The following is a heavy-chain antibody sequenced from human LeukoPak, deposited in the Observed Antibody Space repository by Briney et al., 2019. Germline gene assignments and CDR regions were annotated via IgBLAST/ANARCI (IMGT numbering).Heavy chain of an antibody. D-gene: IGHD3-16*01. CDR2: YHPEDGEI. J-gene: IGHJ4*02. CDR3: ATEGGRSFDF. Sequence: ASVKVSCKVSGYSLTEVAMHWVRQAPAKGLEWMGGYHPEDGEILYAQKFQGRVTMTEDASTDTAYMEPSSLRSDDTAVYYCATEGGRSFDFWGQGTLVTVSS. CDR1: GYSLTEVA. V-gene: IGHV1-24*01.